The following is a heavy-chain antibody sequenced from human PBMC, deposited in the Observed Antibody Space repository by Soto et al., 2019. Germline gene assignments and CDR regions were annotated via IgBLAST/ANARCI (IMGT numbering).Heavy chain of an antibody. CDR2: ISYDGSNK. Sequence: GGSLRLSCAASGFTFSSYGMHWVRQAPGKGLEWVAVISYDGSNKYYADSVKGRFTISRDNSKNTLYLQMNSLRAEDTAVYEWGKFLVTGYYYASSGQADAYDICGQGTLDTVS. CDR1: GFTFSSYG. V-gene: IGHV3-30*18. D-gene: IGHD3-22*01. J-gene: IGHJ3*02. CDR3: GKFLVTGYYYASSGQADAYDI.